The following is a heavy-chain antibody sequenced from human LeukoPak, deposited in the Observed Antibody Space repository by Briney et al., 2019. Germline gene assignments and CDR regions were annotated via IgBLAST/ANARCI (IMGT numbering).Heavy chain of an antibody. Sequence: SETLSLTCAVYGGSFSGYYWSWIRQPPGKGLEWIGEINHSGSTNYNPSLKSRVTISVDTSKNQFSLKLSSVAAADTAVYYRARLRSTIAARPFDYWGQGTLVTVSS. CDR3: ARLRSTIAARPFDY. D-gene: IGHD6-6*01. CDR1: GGSFSGYY. CDR2: INHSGST. J-gene: IGHJ4*02. V-gene: IGHV4-34*01.